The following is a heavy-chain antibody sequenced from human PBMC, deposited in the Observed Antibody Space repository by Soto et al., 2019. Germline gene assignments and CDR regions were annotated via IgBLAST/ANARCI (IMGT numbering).Heavy chain of an antibody. V-gene: IGHV6-1*01. J-gene: IGHJ6*03. CDR2: TYYRSKWYN. Sequence: SQTLSLTCAISGDSVSSNSAAWNWIRQSPSRGLEWLGRTYYRSKWYNDYAVSVKSRITINPDTSKNQFSLQLNSVTPEDTAVYYCARWGWDSSGWSLDYYYYMDVWGKGTTVTVSS. D-gene: IGHD6-19*01. CDR1: GDSVSSNSAA. CDR3: ARWGWDSSGWSLDYYYYMDV.